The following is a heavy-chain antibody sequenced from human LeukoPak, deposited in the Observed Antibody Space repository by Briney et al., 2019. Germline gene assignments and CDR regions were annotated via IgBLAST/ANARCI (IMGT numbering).Heavy chain of an antibody. CDR3: ARGGYYYDSSGYF. CDR2: ISSSSSYI. Sequence: NPGGSLRLSCAASGFTFSSYSMNWVRQAPGKGLEWVSSISSSSSYIYYADSVKGRFTISRDNAKNSLYLQMNSLRAEDTAVYYCARGGYYYDSSGYFWGQGTLVTVSS. V-gene: IGHV3-21*01. CDR1: GFTFSSYS. J-gene: IGHJ4*02. D-gene: IGHD3-22*01.